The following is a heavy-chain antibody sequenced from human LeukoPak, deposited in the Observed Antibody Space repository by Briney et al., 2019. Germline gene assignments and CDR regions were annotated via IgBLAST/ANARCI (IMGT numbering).Heavy chain of an antibody. CDR2: FDPEDGET. Sequence: ASVKVSCKVSGYTLTELSMHWVRQAPGKGLEWMGGFDPEDGETIYAQKFQGRVTMTEDTSTDTAYMELSSLRSEDTAVYYCATDLVAAAGKEVDDYWGQGTLVTVSS. CDR3: ATDLVAAAGKEVDDY. V-gene: IGHV1-24*01. D-gene: IGHD6-13*01. J-gene: IGHJ4*02. CDR1: GYTLTELS.